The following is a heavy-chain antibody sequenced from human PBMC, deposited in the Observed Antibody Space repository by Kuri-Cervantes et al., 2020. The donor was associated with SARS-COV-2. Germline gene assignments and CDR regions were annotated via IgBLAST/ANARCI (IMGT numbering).Heavy chain of an antibody. CDR1: GYTFTSYG. CDR3: ARRIAAAGYYYYYGMDV. CDR2: ISAYNGNT. Sequence: ASVKVSCKASGYTFTSYGISWVRQAPGQGLEWMGWISAYNGNTNYAQKLQGRVTMTTDTSTSTAYMELRSLRPDDAAVYYCARRIAAAGYYYYYGMDVWGQGTTVTVSS. D-gene: IGHD6-13*01. J-gene: IGHJ6*02. V-gene: IGHV1-18*04.